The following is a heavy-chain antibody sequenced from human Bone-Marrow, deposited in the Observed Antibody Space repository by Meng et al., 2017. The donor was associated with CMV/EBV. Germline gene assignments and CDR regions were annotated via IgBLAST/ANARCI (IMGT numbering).Heavy chain of an antibody. CDR3: VRSRWELGGGAFDI. D-gene: IGHD1-26*01. Sequence: ASVKVSCKASGYTFTSYYMHWVRQAPGQGLEWMGIINPSGGSTSYAQKFQGRVTMTRYTSISTAYMELSSLRSEDTAVYYCVRSRWELGGGAFDIWGQGTTVTVSS. CDR1: GYTFTSYY. CDR2: INPSGGST. J-gene: IGHJ3*02. V-gene: IGHV1-46*01.